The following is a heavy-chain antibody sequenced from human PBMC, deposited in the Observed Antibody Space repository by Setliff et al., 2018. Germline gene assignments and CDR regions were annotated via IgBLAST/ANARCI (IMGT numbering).Heavy chain of an antibody. V-gene: IGHV1-46*01. CDR2: VNPSNGAI. Sequence: ASVKVSCKASGYTFTTYYIHWVRQAPGQGLEWVGRVNPSNGAIHYAQNFQGRATITRDTSARTAYMELSSLRSEDTAVYYCARARGPGYSSGWNWFDPWGQGTLVTVSS. J-gene: IGHJ5*02. CDR1: GYTFTTYY. D-gene: IGHD6-19*01. CDR3: ARARGPGYSSGWNWFDP.